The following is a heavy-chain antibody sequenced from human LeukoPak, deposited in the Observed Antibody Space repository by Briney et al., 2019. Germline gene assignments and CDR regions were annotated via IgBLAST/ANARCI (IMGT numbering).Heavy chain of an antibody. CDR3: ARERNLEIPVAGTIFDY. J-gene: IGHJ4*02. D-gene: IGHD6-19*01. CDR2: IYSGGAT. CDR1: GFTVSSKY. Sequence: GGSLRLSCAASGFTVSSKYMSWVRQAPGKGLEWVSVIYSGGATYYADSVKGRLTISRDNSKNTLHLQMSSLRAEDTAVYYCARERNLEIPVAGTIFDYWGQGTLVTVAS. V-gene: IGHV3-66*01.